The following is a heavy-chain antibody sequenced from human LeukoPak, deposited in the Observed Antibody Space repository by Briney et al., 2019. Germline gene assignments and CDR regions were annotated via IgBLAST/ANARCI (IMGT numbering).Heavy chain of an antibody. Sequence: ASVEVSCKASGYTFTGYYMHWVRQAPGQGLEWMGWINPNSGGTNYAQKFQGRVTMTRDTSISTAYMELSRLRSEDTAVYYCARGRITMVRGVIIPLDYWGQGTLVTVSS. CDR1: GYTFTGYY. J-gene: IGHJ4*02. V-gene: IGHV1-2*02. D-gene: IGHD3-10*01. CDR3: ARGRITMVRGVIIPLDY. CDR2: INPNSGGT.